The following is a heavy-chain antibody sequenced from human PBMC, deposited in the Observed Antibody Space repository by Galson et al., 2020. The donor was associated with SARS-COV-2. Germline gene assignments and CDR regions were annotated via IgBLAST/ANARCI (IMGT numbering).Heavy chain of an antibody. CDR1: GFTFDDYG. CDR3: ATSSLRLGELSPNQFDY. J-gene: IGHJ4*02. D-gene: IGHD3-16*02. CDR2: INWNGGST. V-gene: IGHV3-20*01. Sequence: GGSLRLSCAASGFTFDDYGMSWVRQAPGKGLEWVSGINWNGGSTGYADSVKGRFTISRDNAKNSLYLQMNSLRAEDTALYHCATSSLRLGELSPNQFDYWGQGTLVTVSS.